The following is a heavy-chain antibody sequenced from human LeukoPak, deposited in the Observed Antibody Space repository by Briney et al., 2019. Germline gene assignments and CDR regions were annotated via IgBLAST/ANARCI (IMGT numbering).Heavy chain of an antibody. CDR1: GFTFSSYS. V-gene: IGHV3-21*01. CDR2: ISSSSSYI. J-gene: IGHJ4*02. D-gene: IGHD3-3*01. Sequence: GGSLRLSCAASGFTFSSYSMNWVRQAPGKGLEWVSSISSSSSYIYYADSVKGRFTISRDNAKNSLYLQMNSLRAEDTAVYYCARVKGVTIFGVVIGTLDYWGQGTLVTVSS. CDR3: ARVKGVTIFGVVIGTLDY.